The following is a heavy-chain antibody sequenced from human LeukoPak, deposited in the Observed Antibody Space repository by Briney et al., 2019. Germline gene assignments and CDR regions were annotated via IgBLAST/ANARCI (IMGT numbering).Heavy chain of an antibody. CDR3: AKRGVVIRVILVGFYKEAYYFDS. D-gene: IGHD3-22*01. CDR2: MSGSGGGT. J-gene: IGHJ4*02. Sequence: GGSLRLSCAVSGITLSNYGMSWVRKAPGKGLEWVAGMSGSGGGTNYADSVKGRFTVSRDNSKNTLYLQMKSLRAEDTVVYFCAKRGVVIRVILVGFYKEAYYFDSWGQGALVTVSS. CDR1: GITLSNYG. V-gene: IGHV3-23*01.